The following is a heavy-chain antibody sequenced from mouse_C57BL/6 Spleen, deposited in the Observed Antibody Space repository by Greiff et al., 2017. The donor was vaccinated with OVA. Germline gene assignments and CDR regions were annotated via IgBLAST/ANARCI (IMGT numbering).Heavy chain of an antibody. CDR2: INPSTGGT. D-gene: IGHD1-1*01. CDR3: LPYYYGSSYWYFDV. V-gene: IGHV1-42*01. J-gene: IGHJ1*03. CDR1: GYSFTGYY. Sequence: EVQLQQSGPELVKPGASVKISCKASGYSFTGYYMNWVKQSPEKSLEWIGEINPSTGGTTYNQKFKAKATLTVDKSSSTAYMQLKSLTSEDSAVYYGLPYYYGSSYWYFDVWGKGTTVTVSS.